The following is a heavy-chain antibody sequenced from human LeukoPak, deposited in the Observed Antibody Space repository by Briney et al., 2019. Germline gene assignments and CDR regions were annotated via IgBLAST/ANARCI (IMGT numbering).Heavy chain of an antibody. CDR3: ARALPQGTMVRGKWFDP. CDR2: IYYSGST. J-gene: IGHJ5*02. Sequence: SETLSLTCTVSGGSISSYYWSWIRQPPGKGLEWIGYIYYSGSTNYNPSLKSRVTISVDTSKNQFSLKLSSVTAADTAVYYCARALPQGTMVRGKWFDPWGQGTLVTVSS. V-gene: IGHV4-59*12. D-gene: IGHD3-10*01. CDR1: GGSISSYY.